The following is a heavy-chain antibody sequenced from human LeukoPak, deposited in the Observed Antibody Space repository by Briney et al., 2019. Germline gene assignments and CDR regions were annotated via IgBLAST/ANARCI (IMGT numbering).Heavy chain of an antibody. CDR1: GFTFTSSA. J-gene: IGHJ3*02. CDR3: AAGSRMLQLRFLEWLYVHAAFDI. Sequence: SVKVSCKASGFTFTSSAVQWVRQARGQHLEWIGWIVVGSGYTNYAQKFHERVTITRDMSTTTAYMELRSMRSEATAVYYCAAGSRMLQLRFLEWLYVHAAFDISGQGTMVTVSS. D-gene: IGHD3-3*01. V-gene: IGHV1-58*01. CDR2: IVVGSGYT.